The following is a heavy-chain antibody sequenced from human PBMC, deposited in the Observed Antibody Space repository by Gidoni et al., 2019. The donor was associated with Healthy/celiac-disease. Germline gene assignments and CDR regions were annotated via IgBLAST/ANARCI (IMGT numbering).Heavy chain of an antibody. V-gene: IGHV3-7*04. CDR2: IKQDGSEK. CDR3: ARAQYSSSSDWFDP. Sequence: EVQLVESGGGLVQPGGSLRLSCAASGFPFSSYWMSWVRQAPGKGLEWVANIKQDGSEKYYVDSVKGRFTISRDNAKNSLYLQMNSLRAEDTAVYYCARAQYSSSSDWFDPWGQGTLVTVSS. D-gene: IGHD6-6*01. CDR1: GFPFSSYW. J-gene: IGHJ5*02.